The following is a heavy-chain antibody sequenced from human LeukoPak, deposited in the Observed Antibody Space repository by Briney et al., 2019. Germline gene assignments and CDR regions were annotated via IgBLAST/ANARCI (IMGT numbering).Heavy chain of an antibody. D-gene: IGHD2-15*01. Sequence: GGSLRLSCAASGFTVSSNYMSWVRQAPGKGLEWVSVIYSGGSTYYADSVKGRFTISRHNSKNTLYLQMNSLRAEDTAVYYCASRYCSGGSCYSDYYYGMDVWGQGTTVTVSS. V-gene: IGHV3-53*04. CDR1: GFTVSSNY. CDR3: ASRYCSGGSCYSDYYYGMDV. J-gene: IGHJ6*02. CDR2: IYSGGST.